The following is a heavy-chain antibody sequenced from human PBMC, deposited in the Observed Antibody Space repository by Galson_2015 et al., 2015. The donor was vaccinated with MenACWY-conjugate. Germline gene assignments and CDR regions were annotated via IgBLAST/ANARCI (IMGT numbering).Heavy chain of an antibody. Sequence: SLRLSCAASGFTFNTYNMNWVRQAPGKGLEWVSYISASRTTIYYADSVKGRFTISRDNAKNSLYLQMNSLRAEDTALYYCARQDTSMLMGDWCDPWGQGTLVTVSS. CDR3: ARQDTSMLMGDWCDP. V-gene: IGHV3-48*04. CDR2: ISASRTTI. CDR1: GFTFNTYN. D-gene: IGHD5-18*01. J-gene: IGHJ5*02.